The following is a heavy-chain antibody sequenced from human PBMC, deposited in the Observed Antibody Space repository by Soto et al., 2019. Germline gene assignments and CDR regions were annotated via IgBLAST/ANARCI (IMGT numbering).Heavy chain of an antibody. CDR3: KWSTSAEVLGH. D-gene: IGHD2-8*01. Sequence: DVQLVESGGGLGMPGGSLRLSCVVSGITFKDAWMSWVRQAPGKGLEWVARIKSYGSGGATDYTEAVKGRFTISRDDSQSTVHMQMNRLKNEDTAVYFCKWSTSAEVLGHWGQGSLVTV. V-gene: IGHV3-15*01. J-gene: IGHJ4*02. CDR1: GITFKDAW. CDR2: IKSYGSGGAT.